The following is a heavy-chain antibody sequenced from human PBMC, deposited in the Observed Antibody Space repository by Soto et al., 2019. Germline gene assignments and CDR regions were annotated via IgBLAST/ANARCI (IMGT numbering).Heavy chain of an antibody. J-gene: IGHJ4*01. CDR3: MRGGCGDYPIDY. Sequence: ASVMVSCKTSGYTFSAYYVHWARRAPGRGFQWLGWINPRNAITSFSEFFKGRITTTRDTSANTVHMELNRLTSDDTAVYYCMRGGCGDYPIDYCGHLTQVTVYS. V-gene: IGHV1-2*02. CDR2: INPRNAIT. D-gene: IGHD5-12*01. CDR1: GYTFSAYY.